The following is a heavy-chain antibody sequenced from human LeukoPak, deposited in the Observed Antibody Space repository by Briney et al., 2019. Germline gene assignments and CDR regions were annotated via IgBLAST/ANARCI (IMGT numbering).Heavy chain of an antibody. CDR3: ARGDLTFWGFPH. CDR1: GFTFSSYW. Sequence: PGGSLRLSCAASGFTFSSYWMHWVRQAPGKGLVWVSRVNTDGSHTNYADSVKGRFTISRDNAKNTMYLQIHSLRAEDTAIYYCARGDLTFWGFPHWGQGALVTVSS. CDR2: VNTDGSHT. V-gene: IGHV3-74*01. J-gene: IGHJ4*02. D-gene: IGHD7-27*01.